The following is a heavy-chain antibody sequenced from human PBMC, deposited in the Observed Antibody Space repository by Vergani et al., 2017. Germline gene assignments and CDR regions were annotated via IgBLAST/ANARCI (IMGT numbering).Heavy chain of an antibody. J-gene: IGHJ4*02. V-gene: IGHV3-48*01. Sequence: QLVESGGGWVQPGGSLRLSCVVSGFDFSSYIMNCVRQAPGKGLEWVSFVSTGTKSQSYAESVKGRFTISRDSAKNTLYLQVRSLRLEDTGVYHCVRDRGLCAGGRCYTEAWDYWGQGTPVTVSS. D-gene: IGHD2-2*02. CDR3: VRDRGLCAGGRCYTEAWDY. CDR2: VSTGTKSQ. CDR1: GFDFSSYI.